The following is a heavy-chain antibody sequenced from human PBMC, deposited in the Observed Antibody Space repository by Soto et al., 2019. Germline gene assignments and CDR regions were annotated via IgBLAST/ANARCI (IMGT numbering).Heavy chain of an antibody. CDR2: ISGTSSYT. D-gene: IGHD3-22*01. J-gene: IGHJ4*02. CDR3: ARDENYSDGSGYDGRWFDY. V-gene: IGHV3-11*06. CDR1: GFTFSDYD. Sequence: PGASLRLSCAACGFTFSDYDIRWIRQTPGEGLQCVSYISGTSSYTNCADSVRGRCTISRDNAKNSLYLQMSSLRAEDTAVYYGARDENYSDGSGYDGRWFDYCGQGTLVTVSS.